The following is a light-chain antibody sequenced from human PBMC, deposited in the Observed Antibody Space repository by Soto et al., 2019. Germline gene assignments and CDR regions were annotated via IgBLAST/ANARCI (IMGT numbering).Light chain of an antibody. J-gene: IGKJ4*01. V-gene: IGKV1-17*01. CDR2: KAS. CDR1: QGIGND. Sequence: DIQMTQSPSSLSASVGDRVTITFRASQGIGNDLGWYQQKPGKAPKLLIYKASSLESGVPSRFSGSGSGTEFTLTISSLQPDDFATYYCQQYNSYPLTFSGGTKVDIK. CDR3: QQYNSYPLT.